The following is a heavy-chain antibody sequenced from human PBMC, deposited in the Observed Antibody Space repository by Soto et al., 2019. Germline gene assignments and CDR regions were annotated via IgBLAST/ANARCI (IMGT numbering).Heavy chain of an antibody. CDR3: AGQRIYSSGWCSHEK. D-gene: IGHD6-19*01. J-gene: IGHJ4*02. CDR1: GYTFTSYA. Sequence: GASVKVSCKASGYTFTSYAMHWVRQAPGQRLEWMGWINAGNGNTKYSQKFQGRVTITRDTSASTAYMELSSLRSEDTAVYYCAGQRIYSSGWCSHEKWRLGPLDTISS. CDR2: INAGNGNT. V-gene: IGHV1-3*01.